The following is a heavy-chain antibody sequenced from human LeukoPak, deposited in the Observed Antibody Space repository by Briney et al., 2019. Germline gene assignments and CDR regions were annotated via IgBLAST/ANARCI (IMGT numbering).Heavy chain of an antibody. CDR2: IIPILGIA. D-gene: IGHD4-17*01. CDR3: ARARRRDYAPFDY. CDR1: GGTFSSYA. J-gene: IGHJ4*02. Sequence: SVKVSCKASGGTFSSYAISWVRQAPGQGLEWMGRIIPILGIANYAQKFQGRVTITADKSTSTAYMELSSLRSEDTAVYYCARARRRDYAPFDYWGQGTLVTVSS. V-gene: IGHV1-69*04.